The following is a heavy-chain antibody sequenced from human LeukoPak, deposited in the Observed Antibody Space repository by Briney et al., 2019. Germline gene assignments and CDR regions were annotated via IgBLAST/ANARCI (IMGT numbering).Heavy chain of an antibody. D-gene: IGHD5-18*01. CDR1: AFTFRNYG. CDR3: ARDPLDTAMATPYFDY. V-gene: IGHV3-48*04. CDR2: ISSSGSTI. J-gene: IGHJ4*02. Sequence: GGSLRLSCAASAFTFRNYGMHWVRQAPGKGLEWVSYISSSGSTIYYADSVKGRFTISRDNAKNSLYLQMNSLRAEDTAVYYCARDPLDTAMATPYFDYWGQGTLVTVSS.